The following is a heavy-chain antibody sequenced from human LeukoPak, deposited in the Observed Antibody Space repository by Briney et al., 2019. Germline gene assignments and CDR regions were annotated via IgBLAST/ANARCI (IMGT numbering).Heavy chain of an antibody. CDR2: INPNSGGT. V-gene: IGHV1-2*02. D-gene: IGHD1-26*01. J-gene: IGHJ4*02. Sequence: ASVKVSCKASGYTFTGYYMHWVRQAPGQGLEWMGWINPNSGGTNYAQKFQGRVTMTRDTPISTAYMELSSLRSDDTAVYYCARVGDSGSYFRQFDSWGQGTLVTVSS. CDR1: GYTFTGYY. CDR3: ARVGDSGSYFRQFDS.